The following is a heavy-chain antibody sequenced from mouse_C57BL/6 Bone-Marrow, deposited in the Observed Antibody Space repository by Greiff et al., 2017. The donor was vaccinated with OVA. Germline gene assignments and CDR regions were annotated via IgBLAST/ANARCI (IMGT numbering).Heavy chain of an antibody. J-gene: IGHJ4*01. V-gene: IGHV1-53*01. CDR1: GYTFTSYW. Sequence: QVHVKQPGTELVKPGASVKLSCKASGYTFTSYWMHWVKQRPGQGLEWIGNINPSNGGTNYNEKFKSKATLTVDKSSSTAYMQLSSLTSEDSAVYYCARPYYHGSSPRYAMDYWGQGTSVTVSS. CDR2: INPSNGGT. CDR3: ARPYYHGSSPRYAMDY. D-gene: IGHD1-1*01.